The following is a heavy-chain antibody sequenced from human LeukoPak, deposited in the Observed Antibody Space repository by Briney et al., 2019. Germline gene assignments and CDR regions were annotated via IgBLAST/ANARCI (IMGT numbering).Heavy chain of an antibody. CDR1: GFTVSSKY. CDR2: IYRGGNT. D-gene: IGHD3-22*01. Sequence: GGSLRLSCAASGFTVSSKYMTWVRQAPGKGLEWVSVIYRGGNTYYADSVKGRFSISRDTSKNTVFLQMNSLRAEDTAVYYCARVGSSGYYGAFDIWGQGTMVTVSS. J-gene: IGHJ3*02. V-gene: IGHV3-53*01. CDR3: ARVGSSGYYGAFDI.